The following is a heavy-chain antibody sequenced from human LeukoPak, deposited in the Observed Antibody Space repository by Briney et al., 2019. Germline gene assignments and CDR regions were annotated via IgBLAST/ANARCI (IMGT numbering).Heavy chain of an antibody. V-gene: IGHV1-18*01. CDR3: ARDDYYDSSGYPTGGY. CDR1: GYTFTSYG. Sequence: ALVKVSCKASGYTFTSYGISWVRQAPGQGLEWMGWISAYNGNTNYAQKLQGRVTMTTDTSTSTAYMELRSLRSDDTAVYYCARDDYYDSSGYPTGGYWGQGTLVTVSS. J-gene: IGHJ4*02. CDR2: ISAYNGNT. D-gene: IGHD3-22*01.